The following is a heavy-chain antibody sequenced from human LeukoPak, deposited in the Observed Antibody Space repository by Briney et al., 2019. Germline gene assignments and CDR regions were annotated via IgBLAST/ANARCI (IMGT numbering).Heavy chain of an antibody. J-gene: IGHJ4*02. D-gene: IGHD6-13*01. CDR1: GGSISSRPYC. CDR3: ARLVVSTWYHEVLLGRDY. CDR2: FFYSGST. V-gene: IGHV4-39*01. Sequence: SETLSLTCTVSGGSISSRPYCWGWIRQPPGKGLEWLGSFFYSGSTNYKPSLKSRVTISVDTSKNQFSLKLSSVTAADTAVYYCARLVVSTWYHEVLLGRDYWGQGTLVTVSS.